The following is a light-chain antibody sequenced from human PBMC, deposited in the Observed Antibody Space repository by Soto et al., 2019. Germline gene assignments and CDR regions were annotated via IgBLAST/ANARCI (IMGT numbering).Light chain of an antibody. V-gene: IGKV1-9*01. J-gene: IGKJ3*01. CDR3: QQLNSYPPPT. CDR2: AAS. CDR1: QGISSY. Sequence: DIQLTQSPSFLSASVGERVTITCRASQGISSYLAWYQQKPGKAPKLLIYAASTLQSGVPSRFSGSGSGTEFTLPISSLQPEDFATYYCQQLNSYPPPTFGPGTKVDIK.